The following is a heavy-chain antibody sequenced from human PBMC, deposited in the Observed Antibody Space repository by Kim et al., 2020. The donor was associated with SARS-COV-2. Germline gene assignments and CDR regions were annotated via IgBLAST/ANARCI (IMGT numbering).Heavy chain of an antibody. D-gene: IGHD5-12*01. CDR2: INGDDGDT. CDR1: GYTFTNYN. J-gene: IGHJ5*02. CDR3: ARVLFGSGNSWFDP. Sequence: ASVKVSCKASGYTFTNYNMHWVRHAPGQTPQWMGWINGDDGDTKYSHEFQDRVTLTMDKSASTDYMELSSLRSEDTAIYYCARVLFGSGNSWFDPWGQGTLVTVSS. V-gene: IGHV1-3*01.